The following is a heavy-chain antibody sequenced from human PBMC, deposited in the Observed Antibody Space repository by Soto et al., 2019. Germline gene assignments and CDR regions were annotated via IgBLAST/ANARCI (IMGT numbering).Heavy chain of an antibody. J-gene: IGHJ6*02. V-gene: IGHV5-51*01. CDR1: GYRFSNYW. CDR3: ARRGSNGASYYYGMDV. D-gene: IGHD2-8*01. Sequence: VASLTISWKGSGYRFSNYWIAWVRQMPGKGLEWVGIIYPGDSVTRYSPSFQSQVTFSVDKSNNTAYLQWSSLMASDTAMYYCARRGSNGASYYYGMDVWGQGIAVTVSS. CDR2: IYPGDSVT.